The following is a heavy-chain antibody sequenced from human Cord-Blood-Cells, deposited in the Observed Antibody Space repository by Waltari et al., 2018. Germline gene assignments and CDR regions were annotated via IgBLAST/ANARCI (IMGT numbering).Heavy chain of an antibody. D-gene: IGHD3-22*01. V-gene: IGHV1-3*01. CDR2: INAGNVNT. CDR3: ARDQYDSSGYYDY. CDR1: GYTFTSYA. Sequence: QVQLVQSGAEVKKPGASVKVSCKASGYTFTSYAMHWVRQAPGQRLEWMGWINAGNVNTNYSKKFQGRVTITRDTSASTAYIELSSLRSEDTAVYYCARDQYDSSGYYDYWGQGTLVTVSS. J-gene: IGHJ4*02.